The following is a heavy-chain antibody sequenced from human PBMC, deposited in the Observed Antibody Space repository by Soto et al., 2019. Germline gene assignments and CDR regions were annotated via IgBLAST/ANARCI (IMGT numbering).Heavy chain of an antibody. V-gene: IGHV4-59*08. CDR1: GGSISSYY. CDR2: IYYSGST. D-gene: IGHD3-3*01. CDR3: AGHYYDFWSGYYTGTSALGDYYYYYMDV. J-gene: IGHJ6*03. Sequence: LSLTCTVSGGSISSYYWSWIRQPPGKGLEWIGYIYYSGSTNYNPSLKSRVTISVDTSKNQFSLKLSSVTAADTAVYYCAGHYYDFWSGYYTGTSALGDYYYYYMDVWGKGTTVTVSS.